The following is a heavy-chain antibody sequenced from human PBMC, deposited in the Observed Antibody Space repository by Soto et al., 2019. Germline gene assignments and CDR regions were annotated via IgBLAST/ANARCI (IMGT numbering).Heavy chain of an antibody. CDR3: ARNILGGTTDY. Sequence: ASAKVTCKASGYSFSTNAMHWARQAPGQGLEWVGWINSVNDHTIYSEKFQGRVTITSDTSATTAYMELSSLTSEDTAVYYCARNILGGTTDYWGQGTLVTVSS. CDR2: INSVNDHT. V-gene: IGHV1-3*01. CDR1: GYSFSTNA. D-gene: IGHD1-7*01. J-gene: IGHJ4*02.